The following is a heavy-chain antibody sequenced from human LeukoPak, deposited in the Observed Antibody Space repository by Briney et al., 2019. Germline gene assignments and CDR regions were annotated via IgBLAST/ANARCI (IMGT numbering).Heavy chain of an antibody. Sequence: GGSLRLACAASGFTFSSYAMHWVRQAPGKGLEYVSAISSNGGSTYYANSVKGRFTISRDNSKNTLYLQMGSLRAEDMAVYYCARDGGYDFWSGFSGAFDIWGQGTMVTVSS. D-gene: IGHD3-3*01. CDR1: GFTFSSYA. V-gene: IGHV3-64*01. CDR2: ISSNGGST. J-gene: IGHJ3*02. CDR3: ARDGGYDFWSGFSGAFDI.